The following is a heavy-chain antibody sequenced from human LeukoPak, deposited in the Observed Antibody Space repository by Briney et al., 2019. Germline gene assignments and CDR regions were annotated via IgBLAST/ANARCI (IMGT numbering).Heavy chain of an antibody. D-gene: IGHD2-15*01. CDR3: ARHLPPAIVVVVAATGRSWFDS. CDR1: GGSFSGYY. Sequence: PSETLSPTCAVYGGSFSGYYWSWIRQPPGKGLEWIGEINHSGSTNYNPSLKSRVTISVDTSKNQFSLKLSSVTAADTAVYYCARHLPPAIVVVVAATGRSWFDSWGQGTLVTVSS. CDR2: INHSGST. V-gene: IGHV4-34*01. J-gene: IGHJ5*01.